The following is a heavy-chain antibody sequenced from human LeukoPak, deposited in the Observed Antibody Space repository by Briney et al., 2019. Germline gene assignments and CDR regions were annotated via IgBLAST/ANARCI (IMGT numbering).Heavy chain of an antibody. J-gene: IGHJ3*02. CDR1: GYTFNNYG. Sequence: GGSLRLSCEASGYTFNNYGTHWVRQAPGKGLEWVAIISHDGNNQYYADSVKGRFTISRDSSKSTLYLQMNSLRPEDTAMYYCARRDPIDYSDSSGPLGGDGLDIWGQGTMVTVSS. CDR3: ARRDPIDYSDSSGPLGGDGLDI. D-gene: IGHD3-22*01. CDR2: ISHDGNNQ. V-gene: IGHV3-30*03.